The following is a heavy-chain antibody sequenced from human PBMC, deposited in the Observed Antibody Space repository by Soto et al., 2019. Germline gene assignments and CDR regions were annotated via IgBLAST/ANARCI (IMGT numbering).Heavy chain of an antibody. CDR1: GGSISSSSYY. CDR2: IYYSGST. CDR3: ARGSSGWYNRAYYYYYYGMDV. V-gene: IGHV4-39*01. Sequence: SETLSLTCAVSGGSISSSSYYWGWIRQPPGKGLEWIGSIYYSGSTYYNPSLKSRVTISVDTSKNQFSLKLSSVTAADTAVYYCARGSSGWYNRAYYYYYYGMDVWGQGTTVTVSS. J-gene: IGHJ6*02. D-gene: IGHD6-19*01.